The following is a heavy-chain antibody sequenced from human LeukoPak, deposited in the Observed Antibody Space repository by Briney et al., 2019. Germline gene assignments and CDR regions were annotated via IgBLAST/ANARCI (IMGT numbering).Heavy chain of an antibody. V-gene: IGHV4-61*02. CDR3: ARGSGSYDAFDI. J-gene: IGHJ3*02. CDR2: IYTSGST. Sequence: PSETLSLTCTVSGGSISSGSYYWSWIRQPAGKGLEWIGRIYTSGSTNYNPSLKSRVTISVDTSKNQFSLKLSSVTAADTAVYYCARGSGSYDAFDIWGQGTMVTVSS. D-gene: IGHD1-26*01. CDR1: GGSISSGSYY.